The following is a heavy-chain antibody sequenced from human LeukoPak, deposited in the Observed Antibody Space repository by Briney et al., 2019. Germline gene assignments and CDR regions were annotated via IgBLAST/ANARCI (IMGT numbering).Heavy chain of an antibody. D-gene: IGHD3-9*01. CDR1: GYTFTSYG. V-gene: IGHV1-18*01. CDR2: ISAYNGNT. J-gene: IGHJ4*02. Sequence: ASVKVSCKASGYTFTSYGISWVRQAPGQGLEGMGWISAYNGNTNDAQKLQGRVTMTTDPSTRNAYIEVRKLRSEDPGRDYCASERPVLRYFDWPLVDYWGQGTLVTVSS. CDR3: ASERPVLRYFDWPLVDY.